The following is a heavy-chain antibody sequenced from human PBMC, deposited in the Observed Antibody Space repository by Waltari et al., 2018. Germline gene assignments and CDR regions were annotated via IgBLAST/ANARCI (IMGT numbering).Heavy chain of an antibody. Sequence: QVQLQESGPGLVKPSQILSLTCTVSGGSVRSGDYFWGWLRKSPGKGLWWLGYISNLGYAYYDPSLESRLTMSMDTSNNEFSLKMNSVTAADTAVYFCARLFCSDSCSWGGGFDYWGQGAQVTVSS. J-gene: IGHJ4*02. CDR1: GGSVRSGDYF. D-gene: IGHD2-15*01. CDR2: ISNLGYA. CDR3: ARLFCSDSCSWGGGFDY. V-gene: IGHV4-30-4*01.